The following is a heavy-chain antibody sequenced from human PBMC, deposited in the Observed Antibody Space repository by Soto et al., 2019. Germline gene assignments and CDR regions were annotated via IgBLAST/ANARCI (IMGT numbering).Heavy chain of an antibody. J-gene: IGHJ4*02. CDR3: ARGESQQQRDY. CDR1: GDSIISDKW. CDR2: IHHGGNS. Sequence: QVQLQESGPGLVKPSGTLSLTCAVSGDSIISDKWWSWVRQAPGKGLEWIGEIHHGGNSKYNPSLKSRVIISVDRSKNQFSLTLTPGTDADTAVYYCARGESQQQRDYWGQGTLVTVSS. V-gene: IGHV4-4*02. D-gene: IGHD6-25*01.